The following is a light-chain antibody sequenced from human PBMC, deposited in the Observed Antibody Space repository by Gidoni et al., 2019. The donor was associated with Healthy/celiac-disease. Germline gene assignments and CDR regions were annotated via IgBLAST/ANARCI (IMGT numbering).Light chain of an antibody. V-gene: IGLV2-11*01. Sequence: QSALTQPRSVSGSPGQSVTISCTGTSSDVGGYNSVSWYQQHPGKAPKLMIYGVSNRPSGVPDRFSGSKSGNTATLTISGLQAEDEADYYCCSYAGSYVVFGGGTKLTVL. CDR3: CSYAGSYVV. J-gene: IGLJ2*01. CDR1: SSDVGGYNS. CDR2: GVS.